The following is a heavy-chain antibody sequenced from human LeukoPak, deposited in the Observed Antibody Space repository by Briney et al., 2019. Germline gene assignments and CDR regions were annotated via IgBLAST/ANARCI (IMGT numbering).Heavy chain of an antibody. D-gene: IGHD4-17*01. Sequence: GGSLRLSCAASGFTFSSYGMHWVRQAPGKGLEWVAFIRYDGSNKYYADSVKGRFTISRDNSKNTLYLQMNSLRAEDTAVYYCAKEYYGDYGEYFQHWGQGTLVTVSS. J-gene: IGHJ1*01. CDR1: GFTFSSYG. CDR3: AKEYYGDYGEYFQH. V-gene: IGHV3-30*02. CDR2: IRYDGSNK.